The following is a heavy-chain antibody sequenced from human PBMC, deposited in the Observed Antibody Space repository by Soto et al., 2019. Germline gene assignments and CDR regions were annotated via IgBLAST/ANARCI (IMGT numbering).Heavy chain of an antibody. D-gene: IGHD5-18*01. CDR2: IRGSGGST. CDR3: AKDLGGGYNYGKFYFDY. Sequence: EVQLLESGGGLVQPGGSLRLSCAASGFTFSSYAMSWVRQAPGKGLEWVSAIRGSGGSTYYADSVKGRFTISRDNSKNTLYLQMNSLRAEDTAVYYCAKDLGGGYNYGKFYFDYWGQGTLVTVSS. CDR1: GFTFSSYA. V-gene: IGHV3-23*01. J-gene: IGHJ4*02.